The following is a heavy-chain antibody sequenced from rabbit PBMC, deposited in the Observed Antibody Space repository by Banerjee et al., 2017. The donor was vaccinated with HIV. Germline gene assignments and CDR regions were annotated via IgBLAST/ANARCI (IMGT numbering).Heavy chain of an antibody. Sequence: QSLEESGGGLVKPGASLTLTCKASGFDLSSGYDMCWVRQAPGKGLEWIACIWTGDTNPAYATWAKGRFTLSKASSTTVTLQMTSLTAADTATYFCATWNTGYVVFDPWGPGTLVTVS. V-gene: IGHV1S40*01. CDR3: ATWNTGYVVFDP. CDR2: IWTGDTNP. CDR1: GFDLSSGYD. J-gene: IGHJ2*01. D-gene: IGHD6-1*01.